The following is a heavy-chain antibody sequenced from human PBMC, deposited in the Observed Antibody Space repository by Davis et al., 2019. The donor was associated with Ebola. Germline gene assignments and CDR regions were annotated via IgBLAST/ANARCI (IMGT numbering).Heavy chain of an antibody. Sequence: PGGSLRLSCAASGFTFSSYWMSWVRQAPGKGLEWVANIKQDGSDKYYVDSVKGRFTISRDNARNSLFLQMNSLRAEDTAVYYCARDVVIVGGGFWGQGTLVTVSS. CDR3: ARDVVIVGGGF. V-gene: IGHV3-7*01. J-gene: IGHJ4*02. CDR2: IKQDGSDK. CDR1: GFTFSSYW. D-gene: IGHD2/OR15-2a*01.